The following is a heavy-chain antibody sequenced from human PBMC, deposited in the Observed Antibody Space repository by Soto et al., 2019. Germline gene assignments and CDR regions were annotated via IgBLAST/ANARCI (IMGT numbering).Heavy chain of an antibody. V-gene: IGHV1-69*13. J-gene: IGHJ4*02. CDR2: IRPIFGTV. CDR1: GDTFSSSA. Sequence: SVKFSCKASGDTFSSSAINRVLHSPGQELEWMGGIRPIFGTVNYAQKFKGRVTITAGESTRTAYMELSRLRSDDTAVYYCARDRYSSSWYLFWGQGTLVTVSS. D-gene: IGHD6-13*01. CDR3: ARDRYSSSWYLF.